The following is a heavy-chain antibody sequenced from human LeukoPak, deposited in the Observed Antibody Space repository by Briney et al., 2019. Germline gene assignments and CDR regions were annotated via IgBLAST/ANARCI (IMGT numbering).Heavy chain of an antibody. CDR2: ISSSSSYI. CDR3: ARSSRIAAAIWYNWFDP. CDR1: GFTFSSYS. V-gene: IGHV3-21*01. Sequence: GGSLRLSCAASGFTFSSYSMNWVRQAPGKGLEWVSSISSSSSYIYYADSVKGRFTISRDNAKNSLYLLMNSLRAEDTAVYYCARSSRIAAAIWYNWFDPWGQGTLVTVSS. J-gene: IGHJ5*02. D-gene: IGHD6-13*01.